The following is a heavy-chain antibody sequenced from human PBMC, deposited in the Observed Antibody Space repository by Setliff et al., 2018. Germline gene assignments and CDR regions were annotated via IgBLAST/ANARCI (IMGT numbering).Heavy chain of an antibody. D-gene: IGHD1-1*01. J-gene: IGHJ1*01. CDR1: GGSISSGGYY. CDR2: IYYSGST. V-gene: IGHV4-31*03. CDR3: VREGYSEYFQD. Sequence: PSETLSLTCTVSGGSISSGGYYWSWIRQHPGKGLEWIGYIYYSGSTYYNASLKSRVTISVDTSKNQLSLTLSSVTAADTAVYYCVREGYSEYFQDWGRGTLVTVSS.